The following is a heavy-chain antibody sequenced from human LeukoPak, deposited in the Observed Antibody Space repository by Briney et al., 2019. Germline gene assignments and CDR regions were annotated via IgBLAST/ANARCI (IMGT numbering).Heavy chain of an antibody. CDR3: ARARYGSRGYFFDF. V-gene: IGHV3-7*04. J-gene: IGHJ4*02. Sequence: GGSLRLSCAASGFKFNSYWMSWVRQAPGKGLECVANIKQDGSGIYFVDSVKGRFTISRDNAKSSLYLQMNSLRGEDTAVYYCARARYGSRGYFFDFWGQGTLVTVSS. CDR2: IKQDGSGI. CDR1: GFKFNSYW. D-gene: IGHD3-10*01.